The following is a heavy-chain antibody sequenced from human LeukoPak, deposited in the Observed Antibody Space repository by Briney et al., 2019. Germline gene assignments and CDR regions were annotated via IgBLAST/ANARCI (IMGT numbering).Heavy chain of an antibody. CDR3: AKDSYSGYDSEYFQH. CDR1: GFTFSSYA. Sequence: RGSLRLSCAASGFTFSSYAMSWVRQAPGKGLEWVSAISGSGGSTYYADSVKGRFTISRDNSKNTLYLQMNSLRAEDTAVYYCAKDSYSGYDSEYFQHWGQGTLVTVSS. V-gene: IGHV3-23*01. CDR2: ISGSGGST. J-gene: IGHJ1*01. D-gene: IGHD5-12*01.